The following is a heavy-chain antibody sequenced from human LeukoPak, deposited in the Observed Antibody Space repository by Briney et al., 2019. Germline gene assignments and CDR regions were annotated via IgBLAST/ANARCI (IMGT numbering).Heavy chain of an antibody. CDR2: IIPIFGTA. CDR3: ASGEAVAGTRVLDY. V-gene: IGHV1-69*05. J-gene: IGHJ4*02. Sequence: SVKVSCKASGGTFSSYAISWVRQAPGQGLEWMGGIIPIFGTANYAQKFQGRVTTTTDESTSTAYMELSSLRSEDTAVYYCASGEAVAGTRVLDYWGQGTLVTVSS. D-gene: IGHD6-19*01. CDR1: GGTFSSYA.